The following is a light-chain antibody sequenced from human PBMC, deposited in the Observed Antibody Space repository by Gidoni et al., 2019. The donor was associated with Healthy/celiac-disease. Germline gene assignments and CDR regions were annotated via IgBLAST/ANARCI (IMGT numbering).Light chain of an antibody. CDR2: KAS. CDR3: QQYNSYSRT. J-gene: IGKJ1*01. CDR1: QSISSW. V-gene: IGKV1-5*03. Sequence: DIQMTQSPSTLSASVGDRVTITCRASQSISSWLAWYQQKPGKAPNLLIYKASSLESGVPSRFSGSGSGKEFTLTISSLQPDDFATDYCQQYNSYSRTFGQXTKVEIK.